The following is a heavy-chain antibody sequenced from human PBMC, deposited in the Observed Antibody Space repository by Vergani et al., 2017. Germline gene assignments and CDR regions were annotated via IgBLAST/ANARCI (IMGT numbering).Heavy chain of an antibody. CDR3: ARGAYYGSGLDAFDI. J-gene: IGHJ3*02. D-gene: IGHD3-10*01. CDR1: GFTFSSYA. V-gene: IGHV3-30-3*01. CDR2: ISYDGSNK. Sequence: QVQLVESGGGVVQPGRSLRLSCAASGFTFSSYAMHWVRQAPGKGLEWWAVISYDGSNKYYADSVKGRFTISRDNSKNTLYLQMNSLRAEDTAVYYCARGAYYGSGLDAFDIWGQGTMVTVSS.